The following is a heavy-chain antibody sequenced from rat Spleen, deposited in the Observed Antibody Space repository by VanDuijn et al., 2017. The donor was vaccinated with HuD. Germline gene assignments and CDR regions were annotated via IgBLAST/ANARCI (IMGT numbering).Heavy chain of an antibody. CDR2: INKDSSTI. V-gene: IGHV4-2*01. J-gene: IGHJ2*01. CDR1: GFNFNEYW. CDR3: VREELGVRD. Sequence: EVKLVESGGGLVQPGRSLKLSCAASGFNFNEYWMGWVRQAPGKGLEWIGEINKDSSTIKYVPSLKDKFTISRDNAQNSLYLQMSKLGSEDTAIYYCVREELGVRDWGQGVMVTVSS. D-gene: IGHD1-11*01.